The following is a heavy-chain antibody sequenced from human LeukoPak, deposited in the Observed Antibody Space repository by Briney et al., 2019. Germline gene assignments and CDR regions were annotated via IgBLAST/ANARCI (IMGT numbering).Heavy chain of an antibody. J-gene: IGHJ5*02. CDR1: GFTFSDYY. V-gene: IGHV3-11*01. D-gene: IGHD2-2*01. Sequence: SGGSLRLSCAASGFTFSDYYMSWIRQAPGKGLEWVSYISSSGSTIYYADSVKGRLTISRDNAKNSLYLQMNSLRAEDTAVYYCARGGGKCSSTSCYRSWFDPWGQGTLVTVSS. CDR2: ISSSGSTI. CDR3: ARGGGKCSSTSCYRSWFDP.